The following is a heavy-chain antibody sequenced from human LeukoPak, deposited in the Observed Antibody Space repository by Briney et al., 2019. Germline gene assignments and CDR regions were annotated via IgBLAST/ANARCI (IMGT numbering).Heavy chain of an antibody. CDR1: GFTFSSYA. CDR3: AKPIVATNLDWYDR. J-gene: IGHJ5*02. Sequence: GGSLRLSCAASGFTFSSYAMNWVRQAPGKGLEWVSSISHSCGSTYYADSLNGRVTISRDNSKNTLYLQMSSLRAEDTAVYYCAKPIVATNLDWYDRWGQGTLVTVSS. D-gene: IGHD2-15*01. V-gene: IGHV3-23*01. CDR2: ISHSCGST.